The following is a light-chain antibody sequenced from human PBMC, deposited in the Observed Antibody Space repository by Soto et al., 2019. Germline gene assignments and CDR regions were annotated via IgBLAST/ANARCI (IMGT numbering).Light chain of an antibody. CDR2: DAS. CDR1: QSISHF. Sequence: DIQMTQSPSTLSASVGDRVTITCRASQSISHFLAWYQQKPGKVPKLLIYDASNLGSGVPSRFSGSGSGTDFTLTISGLQPDDFTTYYCQQYTSYSRVFGQGTKVDLK. V-gene: IGKV1-5*01. J-gene: IGKJ1*01. CDR3: QQYTSYSRV.